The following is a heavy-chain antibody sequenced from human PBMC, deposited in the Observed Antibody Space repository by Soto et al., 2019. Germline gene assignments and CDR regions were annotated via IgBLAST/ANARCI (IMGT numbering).Heavy chain of an antibody. CDR3: AKSPNFYCSSPNCYKYYFDH. V-gene: IGHV3-30*18. CDR1: GFTFNTYG. J-gene: IGHJ4*02. D-gene: IGHD2-2*02. CDR2: ISYDGSEK. Sequence: GGPLRLSCAASGFTFNTYGMHWVRQAPGKGLEWVAVISYDGSEKYYVDSVKGRFTISKDNSKNTLYLQMNSLRPEDTAVYYCAKSPNFYCSSPNCYKYYFDHWGQGTRVTVSS.